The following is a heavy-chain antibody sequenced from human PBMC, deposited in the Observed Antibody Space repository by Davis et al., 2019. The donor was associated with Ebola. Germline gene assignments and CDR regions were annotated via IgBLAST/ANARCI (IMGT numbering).Heavy chain of an antibody. J-gene: IGHJ6*02. Sequence: PSETLSLTCTVSGGSISNGGYYWSWIRQHPGKGLEWIGYIYYSGSTYYNPSLKSRVTISVDTSKNQFSLKLSSVTAADTAVYYCAREDHYGMDVWGQGTTVTVSS. CDR3: AREDHYGMDV. CDR1: GGSISNGGYY. CDR2: IYYSGST. V-gene: IGHV4-31*03.